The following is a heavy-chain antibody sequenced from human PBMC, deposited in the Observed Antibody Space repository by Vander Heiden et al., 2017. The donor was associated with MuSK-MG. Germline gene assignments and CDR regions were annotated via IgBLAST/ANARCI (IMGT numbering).Heavy chain of an antibody. Sequence: QVTLKESGPVLVKPTETLTLTCTVSGFSLRNPRVGVSWIRQPPGKALEWLAHIFSSDEKADSPSLKSRLTISRDTSKSQVVLIMTNMDPVDTATYYCARAQDYDYDSWGQGTLVSVSS. CDR1: GFSLRNPRVG. J-gene: IGHJ4*02. CDR2: IFSSDEK. D-gene: IGHD5-12*01. V-gene: IGHV2-26*01. CDR3: ARAQDYDYDS.